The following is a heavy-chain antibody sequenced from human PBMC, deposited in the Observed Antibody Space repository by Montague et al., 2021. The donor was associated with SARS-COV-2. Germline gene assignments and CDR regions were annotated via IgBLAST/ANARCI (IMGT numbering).Heavy chain of an antibody. CDR1: GASVTSINW. CDR3: ASHPVFQQLYS. J-gene: IGHJ4*02. V-gene: IGHV4-4*02. D-gene: IGHD6-13*01. CDR2: IHHTGIT. Sequence: SETLSLTCAVYGASVTSINWWRWVRQPPWRGLEWIAEIHHTGITNFNPSLRSRVSISLDTSKNQFSLTLNSVTAADTATYFCASHPVFQQLYSWGQGTLVSVSS.